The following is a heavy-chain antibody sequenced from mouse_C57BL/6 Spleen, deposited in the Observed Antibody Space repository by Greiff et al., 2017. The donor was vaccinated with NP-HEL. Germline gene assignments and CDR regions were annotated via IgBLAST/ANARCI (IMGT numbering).Heavy chain of an antibody. CDR2: IRSKSNNYAT. D-gene: IGHD2-3*01. CDR3: VRHVDGYYEGAMDY. V-gene: IGHV10-1*01. J-gene: IGHJ4*01. Sequence: EVQLQESGGGLVQPKGSLKLSCAASGFSFNTYAMNWVRQAPGKGLEWVARIRSKSNNYATYYADSVKDRFTISRDDSESMLYLQMNNLKTEDTAMYYCVRHVDGYYEGAMDYWGQGTSVTVSS. CDR1: GFSFNTYA.